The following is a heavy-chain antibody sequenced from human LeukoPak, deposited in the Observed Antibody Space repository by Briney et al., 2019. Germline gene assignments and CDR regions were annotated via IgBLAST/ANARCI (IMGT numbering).Heavy chain of an antibody. CDR1: GGSISSGGYY. J-gene: IGHJ4*02. Sequence: PSETLSLTCTVSGGSISSGGYYWSWIRQHPGKSLEWIGYIYYSGSTYYNPSLKSRVTISVDTSKNQSSLKLSSVTAADTAVYYCARLRVVVPAAIYYFDYWGQGTLVTVSS. CDR3: ARLRVVVPAAIYYFDY. D-gene: IGHD2-2*01. CDR2: IYYSGST. V-gene: IGHV4-31*03.